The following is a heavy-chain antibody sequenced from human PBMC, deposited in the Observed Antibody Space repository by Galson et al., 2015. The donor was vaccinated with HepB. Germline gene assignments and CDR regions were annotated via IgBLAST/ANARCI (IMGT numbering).Heavy chain of an antibody. J-gene: IGHJ4*02. CDR3: ARDFWGSRELLFDY. D-gene: IGHD1-26*01. Sequence: SVKVSCKASGYTFTSYAMHWVRQAPGQRLEWMGWINAGNGNTKYSQKFQGRVTITRDTSASTAYMELSSLRSEDTAVYYCARDFWGSRELLFDYWGQGTLVTVSS. CDR1: GYTFTSYA. V-gene: IGHV1-3*01. CDR2: INAGNGNT.